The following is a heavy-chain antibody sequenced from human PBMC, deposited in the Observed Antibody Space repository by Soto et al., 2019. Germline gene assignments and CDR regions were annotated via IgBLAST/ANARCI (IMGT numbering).Heavy chain of an antibody. J-gene: IGHJ4*02. CDR2: IWYDGSNK. CDR1: GFTFSSYG. Sequence: PGGSLRLSCAASGFTFSSYGMHWVRQAPGKGLEWVAVIWYDGSNKYYADSVKGRFTISRDNSKNTLYPQMNSLRAEDTAVYYCERDKGDDYGDYGGFEYWGQGTLVTVS. CDR3: ERDKGDDYGDYGGFEY. D-gene: IGHD4-17*01. V-gene: IGHV3-33*01.